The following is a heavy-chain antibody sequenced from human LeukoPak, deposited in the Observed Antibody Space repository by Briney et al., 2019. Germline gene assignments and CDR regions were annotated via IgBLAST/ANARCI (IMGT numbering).Heavy chain of an antibody. CDR2: ISGSGGST. CDR3: AKITMIVVANFLDY. J-gene: IGHJ4*02. CDR1: GLTFSSYA. V-gene: IGHV3-23*01. D-gene: IGHD3-22*01. Sequence: GGSLRLSCAASGLTFSSYAMSWVRQAPGKGLEWVSAISGSGGSTYCADSVKGRFTISRDNSKNTLYLQMNSLRAEDTAVYYCAKITMIVVANFLDYWGQGTLVTVSS.